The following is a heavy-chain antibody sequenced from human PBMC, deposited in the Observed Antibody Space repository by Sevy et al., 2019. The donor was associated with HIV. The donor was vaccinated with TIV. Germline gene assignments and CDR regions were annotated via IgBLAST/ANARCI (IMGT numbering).Heavy chain of an antibody. J-gene: IGHJ4*02. CDR3: ARLRSDVVDAPGATPVCYFDS. CDR2: TSYSGTT. CDR1: GDSINNYY. D-gene: IGHD2-2*02. Sequence: SETLSLTCSVSGDSINNYYWSWIRQPPGKGLEWIGYTSYSGTTNYSPSLKSRVDISVDTSMHHFSLKINSVTAADTAVYYCARLRSDVVDAPGATPVCYFDSWGQGILVTVSS. V-gene: IGHV4-59*12.